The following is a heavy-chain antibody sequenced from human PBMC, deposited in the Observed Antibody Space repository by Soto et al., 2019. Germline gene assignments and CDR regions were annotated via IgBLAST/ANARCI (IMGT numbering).Heavy chain of an antibody. CDR2: VNPSGGST. D-gene: IGHD3-3*01. Sequence: QVQLVQSGAEVKKPGASVKVSCKASGYIFTAYSMHWVRQAPGQGLEWMGVVNPSGGSTNYAQKFQGRITMTRDTSTSTVYMDLSSLTSEDTAVYYCAADAHRDDFWSSYPYYYYSMDVWGQGTTVTVSS. CDR1: GYIFTAYS. CDR3: AADAHRDDFWSSYPYYYYSMDV. J-gene: IGHJ6*02. V-gene: IGHV1-46*01.